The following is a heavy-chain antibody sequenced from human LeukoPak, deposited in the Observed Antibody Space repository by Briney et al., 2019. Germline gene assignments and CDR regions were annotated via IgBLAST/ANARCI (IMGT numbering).Heavy chain of an antibody. CDR3: ARERVVPAAIGPQHYYYGVDV. CDR1: GFIFSNYG. V-gene: IGHV3-7*01. CDR2: IKHDGSEK. J-gene: IGHJ6*02. D-gene: IGHD2-2*01. Sequence: QSGGSLRLSCAASGFIFSNYGMSWVRQAPGKGLEWVANIKHDGSEKYYVDSVEGRFTISRDNAKNSLYLQMNSLRAEDTAMYYCARERVVPAAIGPQHYYYGVDVWGQGTTVTVSS.